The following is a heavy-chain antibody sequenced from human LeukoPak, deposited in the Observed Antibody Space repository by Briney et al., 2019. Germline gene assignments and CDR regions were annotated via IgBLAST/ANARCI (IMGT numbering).Heavy chain of an antibody. J-gene: IGHJ4*02. CDR3: AKGSVAAHYFFNY. CDR2: ISVSGSTT. D-gene: IGHD2-15*01. Sequence: GGSLRLSCAASGFTFSTFPMSWVRQAPGKGLEWVSSISVSGSTTYCADSVKGRFTISRDNSKNTLYLQVNSLSAGDTAIYYCAKGSVAAHYFFNYWGQGTLVTVSS. CDR1: GFTFSTFP. V-gene: IGHV3-23*01.